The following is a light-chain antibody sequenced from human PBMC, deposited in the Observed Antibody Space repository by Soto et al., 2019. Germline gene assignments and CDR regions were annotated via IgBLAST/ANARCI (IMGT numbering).Light chain of an antibody. V-gene: IGKV3-20*01. J-gene: IGKJ1*01. Sequence: EIVLTQSPGTLSLSPGERATLSCRASQSVSSSFLAWYQQKPGQAPRLLIYGASSRATGIPDRFSGSGSGTDFTLTISRLEPEDFAVYYCQQYGNSPWTFGQGTKVVI. CDR1: QSVSSSF. CDR2: GAS. CDR3: QQYGNSPWT.